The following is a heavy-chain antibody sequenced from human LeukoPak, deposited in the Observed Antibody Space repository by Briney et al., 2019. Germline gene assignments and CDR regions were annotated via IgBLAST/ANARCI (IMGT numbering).Heavy chain of an antibody. D-gene: IGHD3-3*01. J-gene: IGHJ3*02. Sequence: GGSLRLSCAASGSTFSSYRMTWVRQAPGKGLEWVASINQDGSEKYYVDSVKGRFTISRDNAKNSLYLQMNTLGADDTAVYYCARGNFGAFDIWGQGTMVTVSS. CDR3: ARGNFGAFDI. CDR1: GSTFSSYR. CDR2: INQDGSEK. V-gene: IGHV3-7*05.